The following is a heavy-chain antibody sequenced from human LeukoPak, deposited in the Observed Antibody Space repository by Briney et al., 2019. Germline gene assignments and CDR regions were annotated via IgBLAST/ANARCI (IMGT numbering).Heavy chain of an antibody. V-gene: IGHV3-7*01. CDR3: TRDFWTDY. CDR2: IKLDGTQK. CDR1: GFTFSSYP. J-gene: IGHJ4*02. D-gene: IGHD3/OR15-3a*01. Sequence: GGSLRLSCAASGFTFSSYPMSWVREAPGRGLEWVANIKLDGTQKNYSQSVRGRFTISRDNARNFLYLQLSSLRAEDTAVYYCTRDFWTDYWGQGTLVTVSS.